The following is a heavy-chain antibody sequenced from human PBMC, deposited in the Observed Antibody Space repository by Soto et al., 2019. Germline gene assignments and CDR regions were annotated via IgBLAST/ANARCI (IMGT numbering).Heavy chain of an antibody. CDR3: ASVCSSTSCYEDYYYYYGMDV. D-gene: IGHD2-2*01. V-gene: IGHV1-69*13. Sequence: SVKVSCKASGFTFTSSAVQWVRQARGQGLEWIGGIIPVFGTANYAQKFQGRVTITADESTSTAYMELSSLRSEDTAVYYCASVCSSTSCYEDYYYYYGMDVWGQGTTVTVSS. J-gene: IGHJ6*02. CDR2: IIPVFGTA. CDR1: GFTFTSSA.